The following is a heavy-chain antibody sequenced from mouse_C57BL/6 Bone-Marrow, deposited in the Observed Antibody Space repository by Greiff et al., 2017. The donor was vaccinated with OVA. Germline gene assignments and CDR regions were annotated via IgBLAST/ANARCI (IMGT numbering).Heavy chain of an antibody. J-gene: IGHJ2*01. CDR2: INPNNGGT. D-gene: IGHD1-1*01. CDR1: GYTFTDYY. CDR3: ALLPDY. V-gene: IGHV1-26*01. Sequence: EVQLQQSGPELVKPGASVKISCKASGYTFTDYYMNWVKQSHGKSLEWIGDINPNNGGTSYNQKFKGKATLTVDKSSSTAYMELRSLTSEDSAVYYCALLPDYWGQGTTLTVSS.